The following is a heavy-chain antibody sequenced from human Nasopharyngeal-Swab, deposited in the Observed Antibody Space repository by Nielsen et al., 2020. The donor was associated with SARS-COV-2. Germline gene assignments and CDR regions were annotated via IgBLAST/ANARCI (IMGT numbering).Heavy chain of an antibody. J-gene: IGHJ6*02. Sequence: GSLRLSCTVSGGSISSYYWSWIRQPPGKGLEWIGYIYYSGSTNYNPSLKSRVTISVDTSKNQFSLKLSSVTAADTAVYYCARDRTLSDTRYGDPRGGMDVWGQGTTVTVSS. CDR2: IYYSGST. CDR1: GGSISSYY. CDR3: ARDRTLSDTRYGDPRGGMDV. V-gene: IGHV4-59*01. D-gene: IGHD4-17*01.